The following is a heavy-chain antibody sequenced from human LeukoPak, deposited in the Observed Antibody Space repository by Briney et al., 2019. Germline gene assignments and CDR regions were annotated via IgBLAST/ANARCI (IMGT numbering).Heavy chain of an antibody. J-gene: IGHJ2*01. Sequence: PSETLSLTCTVSGGSISSSGYYWGWIRQPPGKGLEWIGRIYTSGSANYNPSLKSRVTISVDTSKNQFSLKLSSVTAADTAVYYCAREFRNVVVTAIRYFDLWGRGTLVTVSS. CDR2: IYTSGSA. CDR3: AREFRNVVVTAIRYFDL. V-gene: IGHV4-61*02. D-gene: IGHD2-21*02. CDR1: GGSISSSGYY.